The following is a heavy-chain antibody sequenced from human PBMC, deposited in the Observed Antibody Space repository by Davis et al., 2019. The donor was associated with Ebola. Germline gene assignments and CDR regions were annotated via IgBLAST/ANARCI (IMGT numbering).Heavy chain of an antibody. CDR1: GFTFSSYW. V-gene: IGHV3-74*01. J-gene: IGHJ3*02. Sequence: HTGGSLRLSCAASGFTFSSYWMHWVRQAPGKGLVWVSCINRDGSTTTYADSVKGRFTISRDNAKNTLYLQMNSLTAEDTAVYYCARKTDYSSAEDAFDIWGQGTMVTVSS. D-gene: IGHD6-19*01. CDR3: ARKTDYSSAEDAFDI. CDR2: INRDGSTT.